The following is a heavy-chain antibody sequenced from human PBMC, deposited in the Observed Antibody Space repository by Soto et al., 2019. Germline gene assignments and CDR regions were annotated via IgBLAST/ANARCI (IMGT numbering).Heavy chain of an antibody. Sequence: GWSLRLSCASSVFTFISYSMNWVRQAPGKGLEWVSYISSSSSTIYYADSVKGRFTISRDNAKNSLYLQMNSLRDEDTAVYYCARDANLENYYDSSGYLGYWGQGTLVTVSS. J-gene: IGHJ4*02. CDR2: ISSSSSTI. V-gene: IGHV3-48*02. CDR3: ARDANLENYYDSSGYLGY. D-gene: IGHD3-22*01. CDR1: VFTFISYS.